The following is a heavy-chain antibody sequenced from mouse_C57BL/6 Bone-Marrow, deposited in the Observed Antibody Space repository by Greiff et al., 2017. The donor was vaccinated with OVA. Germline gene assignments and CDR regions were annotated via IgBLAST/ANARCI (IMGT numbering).Heavy chain of an antibody. CDR2: ISYDGSN. CDR1: GYSITSGYY. CDR3: ARAGYSNYAMDY. V-gene: IGHV3-6*01. D-gene: IGHD2-5*01. J-gene: IGHJ4*01. Sequence: VQLKESGPGLVKPSQSLSLTCSVTGYSITSGYYWNWIRQFPGNKLEWMGYISYDGSNNYNPSLKNRISITRDTSKNQFFLKLNSVTTEDTATYYCARAGYSNYAMDYWGQGTSVTVSS.